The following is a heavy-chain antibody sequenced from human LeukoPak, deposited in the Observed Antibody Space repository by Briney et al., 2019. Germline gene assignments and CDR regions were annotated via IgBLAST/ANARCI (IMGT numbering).Heavy chain of an antibody. CDR3: ARYSGYDAFDI. CDR1: GYTFTGYY. CDR2: INPNSGGT. D-gene: IGHD3-9*01. V-gene: IGHV1-2*06. Sequence: ASVKVSCRASGYTFTGYYMHWVRQAPGQGPEWMGRINPNSGGTNYAQKFQGRVTMTRDTSISTAYMELSRLRSDDTAVYYCARYSGYDAFDIWGQGTIVTVSS. J-gene: IGHJ3*02.